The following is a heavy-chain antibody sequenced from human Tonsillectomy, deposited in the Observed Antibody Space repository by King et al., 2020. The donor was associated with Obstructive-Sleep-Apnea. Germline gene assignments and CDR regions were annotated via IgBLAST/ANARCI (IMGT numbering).Heavy chain of an antibody. CDR2: ISSSSVTI. V-gene: IGHV3-48*04. Sequence: QLVQSGGGLVQPGGSLRLSCAASGFTFSSYSMNWVRQAPGKGLEWVSYISSSSVTIYYADSVKGRFTMSRDNAKNSLYLQMNSLRVEDTAVYYCANGLRAAGLGDAFDIWGKGTTVTVSS. J-gene: IGHJ3*02. CDR1: GFTFSSYS. CDR3: ANGLRAAGLGDAFDI. D-gene: IGHD6-13*01.